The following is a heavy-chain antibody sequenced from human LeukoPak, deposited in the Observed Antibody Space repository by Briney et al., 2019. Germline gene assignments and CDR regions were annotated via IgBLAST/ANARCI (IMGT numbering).Heavy chain of an antibody. CDR1: GFTFSTYS. CDR3: ARVSSRSSSWFLWNWFDP. CDR2: IYSGGST. D-gene: IGHD6-13*01. V-gene: IGHV3-53*01. J-gene: IGHJ5*02. Sequence: GGSLRLSCAASGFTFSTYSMNWVRQAPGKGLEWVSVIYSGGSTYYADSVKGRFTISRDNSKNTLYLQMNSLRAEDTAVYYCARVSSRSSSWFLWNWFDPWGQGTLVTVSS.